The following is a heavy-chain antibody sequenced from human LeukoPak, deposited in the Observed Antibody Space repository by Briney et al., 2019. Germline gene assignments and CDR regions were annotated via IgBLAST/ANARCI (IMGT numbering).Heavy chain of an antibody. Sequence: SVKVSCKASGGTFSSYAISWVRQAPGQGLEWMGGITPISGTANYAQKFQGRVTITADESTSTAYMELSSLRSEDTAVYYCARGRDYYDSPFDYWGQGTLVTVSS. CDR3: ARGRDYYDSPFDY. D-gene: IGHD3-22*01. CDR1: GGTFSSYA. J-gene: IGHJ4*02. V-gene: IGHV1-69*13. CDR2: ITPISGTA.